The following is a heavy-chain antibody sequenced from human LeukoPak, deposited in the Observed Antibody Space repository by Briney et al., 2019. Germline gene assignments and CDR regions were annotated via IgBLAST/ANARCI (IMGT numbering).Heavy chain of an antibody. CDR1: GFTFSTYW. D-gene: IGHD3-22*01. V-gene: IGHV3-7*01. Sequence: PGGSLRLSCAASGFTFSTYWMSWVRQAPGKGLERVANIKEDGGEQYSVDSVKGRFTISRDNAKNSLYLQMNSLRAEDTAVYYCARDPYYHDDSFGAFDVWGQGTMVTVSS. CDR2: IKEDGGEQ. J-gene: IGHJ3*01. CDR3: ARDPYYHDDSFGAFDV.